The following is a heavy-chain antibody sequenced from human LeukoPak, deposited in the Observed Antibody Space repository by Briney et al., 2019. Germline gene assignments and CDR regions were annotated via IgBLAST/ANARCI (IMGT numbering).Heavy chain of an antibody. D-gene: IGHD5-12*01. CDR3: ARHSRSGYGDYESAFDI. CDR2: SSDRGST. CDR1: GGSITNYY. V-gene: IGHV4-59*08. Sequence: PSETLSLTCTVSGGSITNYYWIWIRQPPGKGLEWIGYSSDRGSTNYNPSLKGRVTVSGDRSKNQFSLKLRSVTAADTAVYYCARHSRSGYGDYESAFDIWGQGTMVTVSS. J-gene: IGHJ3*02.